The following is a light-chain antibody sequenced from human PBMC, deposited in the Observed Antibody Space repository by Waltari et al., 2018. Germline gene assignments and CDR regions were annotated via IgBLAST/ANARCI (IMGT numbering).Light chain of an antibody. Sequence: DIQMTQSPSSLSASVGDRVTITCRASQSISSDLNWYQQKPGNAPKLLIYAASSLQSGGPSRFSGSRSGTDFTLTISSLQPEDFATYYCQQSYSTLTFGGGTKVEIK. CDR2: AAS. J-gene: IGKJ4*01. CDR3: QQSYSTLT. V-gene: IGKV1-39*01. CDR1: QSISSD.